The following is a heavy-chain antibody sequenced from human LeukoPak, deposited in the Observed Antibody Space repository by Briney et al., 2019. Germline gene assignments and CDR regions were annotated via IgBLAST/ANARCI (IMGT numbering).Heavy chain of an antibody. CDR3: ARALLLYRPGWFGPTDY. Sequence: PGGSLRLSCAASGFTFSSYSMNWVRQAPGKGLEWVSYISSSSSTIYYADSVKGRFTISRDNAKNSLYLQMNSLRAEDTAVYYCARALLLYRPGWFGPTDYWGQGTLVTVSS. D-gene: IGHD3-10*01. CDR1: GFTFSSYS. J-gene: IGHJ4*02. CDR2: ISSSSSTI. V-gene: IGHV3-48*01.